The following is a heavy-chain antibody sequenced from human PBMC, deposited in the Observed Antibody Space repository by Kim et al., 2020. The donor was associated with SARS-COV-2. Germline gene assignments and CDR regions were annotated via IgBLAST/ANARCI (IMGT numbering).Heavy chain of an antibody. J-gene: IGHJ4*02. Sequence: YARSVKGRFTISRDNSKNTVSLQVTSLRVEDTAVYYCARDPVDGYSLFDYWGQGALVTVSS. CDR3: ARDPVDGYSLFDY. V-gene: IGHV3-53*01. D-gene: IGHD4-4*01.